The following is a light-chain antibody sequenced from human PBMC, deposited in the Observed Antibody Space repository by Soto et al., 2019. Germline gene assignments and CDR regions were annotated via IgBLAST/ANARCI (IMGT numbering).Light chain of an antibody. CDR3: QSYDGNNVL. CDR2: KDN. V-gene: IGLV6-57*04. J-gene: IGLJ2*01. Sequence: NFMLTQPHSVSESPGKTVTISCTRSGGSIASNHVQWYQQRPGSAPTTVIYKDNQRPSGVPDRFSGSIDSSSNSASLTISGLKTDDEADYYCQSYDGNNVLFGGRTQRTVL. CDR1: GGSIASNH.